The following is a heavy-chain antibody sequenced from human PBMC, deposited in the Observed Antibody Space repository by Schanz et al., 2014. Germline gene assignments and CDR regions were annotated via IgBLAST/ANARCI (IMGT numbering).Heavy chain of an antibody. CDR3: ARGAIPIQGVAMDV. CDR1: GFTFSSYA. J-gene: IGHJ4*02. CDR2: IGYDGSEK. D-gene: IGHD3-10*01. V-gene: IGHV3-33*08. Sequence: QGQLVESGGGVVQPGRSLRLSCAASGFTFSSYAMHWVRQAPGKGLEWVANIGYDGSEKYYVDSVKGRFTISRDNSKDTLYLQMSGLTPEDTAVYYCARGAIPIQGVAMDVWGQGTLVTVSS.